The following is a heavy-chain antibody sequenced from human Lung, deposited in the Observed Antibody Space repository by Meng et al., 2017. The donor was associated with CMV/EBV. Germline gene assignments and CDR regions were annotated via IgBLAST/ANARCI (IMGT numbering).Heavy chain of an antibody. CDR3: ARDRATRAYYFDY. D-gene: IGHD1-1*01. CDR2: ISAYNGNT. Sequence: ASXXVSXKASGYTFTNYGISWVRQAPGQGLEWMGWISAYNGNTNYAQNLQGRVTMTTDTSTNTAYMELRSLRSDDTAIYFCARDRATRAYYFDYWGQGTWVT. CDR1: GYTFTNYG. J-gene: IGHJ4*02. V-gene: IGHV1-18*01.